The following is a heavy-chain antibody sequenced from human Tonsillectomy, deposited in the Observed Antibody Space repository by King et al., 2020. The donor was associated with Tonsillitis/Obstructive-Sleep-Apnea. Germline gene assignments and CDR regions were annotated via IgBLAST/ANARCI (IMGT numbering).Heavy chain of an antibody. Sequence: QLQESGPGLVKPSETLSLTRTVSGGSISSYYWSWIRQPPGKGLEWIGYIYYSGSTNYNPSLKSRVTISVDTSKNQFSLKLSSVTAADTAVYYCARASMVRGVPYLDYWGQGTLVTVSS. V-gene: IGHV4-59*01. CDR2: IYYSGST. D-gene: IGHD3-10*01. CDR1: GGSISSYY. CDR3: ARASMVRGVPYLDY. J-gene: IGHJ4*02.